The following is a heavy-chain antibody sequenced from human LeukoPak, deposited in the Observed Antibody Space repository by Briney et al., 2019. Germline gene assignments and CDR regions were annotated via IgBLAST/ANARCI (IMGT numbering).Heavy chain of an antibody. J-gene: IGHJ4*02. CDR3: ARDKGGGYNFDY. CDR2: IIPTFGTA. Sequence: SVKVSCKASGGTFSSYAISWVRQAPGQGLEWMGGIIPTFGTANYAQKFQGRVTITADESTSTAYMELSSLRSEDTAVYYCARDKGGGYNFDYWGQGTLVTVSS. V-gene: IGHV1-69*13. D-gene: IGHD5-24*01. CDR1: GGTFSSYA.